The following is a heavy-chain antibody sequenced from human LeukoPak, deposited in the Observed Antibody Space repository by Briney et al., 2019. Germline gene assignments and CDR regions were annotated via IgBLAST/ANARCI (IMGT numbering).Heavy chain of an antibody. CDR3: ASVPGSGSYYFSYFDY. CDR1: GGSISSGDYY. V-gene: IGHV4-30-4*01. D-gene: IGHD1-26*01. Sequence: PSQTLSLTCTVSGGSISSGDYYWSWIRQPPGKGLEWIGYIYYSGSTYYNPSLKSRVTISVDTSKNQFSLKLSSVTAADTAVYFCASVPGSGSYYFSYFDYWGQGTLVAVSS. J-gene: IGHJ4*02. CDR2: IYYSGST.